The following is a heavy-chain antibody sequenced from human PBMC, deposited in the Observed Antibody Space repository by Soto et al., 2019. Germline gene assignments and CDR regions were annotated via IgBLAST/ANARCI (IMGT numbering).Heavy chain of an antibody. CDR3: ARHDLPGLFELVTAIDVYFDY. V-gene: IGHV4-39*01. D-gene: IGHD2-21*02. CDR2: IYYSGST. J-gene: IGHJ4*02. Sequence: QLQLQESGPGLVKPSETLSLTCTVSGGSISSSSYYWGWIRQPPGKGLEWIGSIYYSGSTYYNPSLKSRVTISVDTSKNQFSLKLSSVTAADTAVYYCARHDLPGLFELVTAIDVYFDYWGQGTLVTVSS. CDR1: GGSISSSSYY.